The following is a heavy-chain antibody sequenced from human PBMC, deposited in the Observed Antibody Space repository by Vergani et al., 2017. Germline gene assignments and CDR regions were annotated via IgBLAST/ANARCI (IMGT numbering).Heavy chain of an antibody. CDR2: INPNSGGT. D-gene: IGHD2-15*01. CDR3: AEATAATSWFDP. Sequence: QVQLVQSGAEVKKPGSSVKVSCKASGGTFSSYAISWVRQAPGQGLEWMGWINPNSGGTNYAQTFQGRVTMTRDTSISTAYMELSRLRSDDTAVYYCAEATAATSWFDPWGQGTLVTVSS. J-gene: IGHJ5*02. V-gene: IGHV1-2*02. CDR1: GGTFSSYA.